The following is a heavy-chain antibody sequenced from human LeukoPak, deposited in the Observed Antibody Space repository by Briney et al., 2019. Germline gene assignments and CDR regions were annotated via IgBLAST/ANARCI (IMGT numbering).Heavy chain of an antibody. CDR1: GFTFSSYA. Sequence: GRSLRLSCAASGFTFSSYAMHWVRQAPGKGLEWVAVISYDGSNKYYADSVKGRFTISRDNSKNTLYLQMNSLRAEDTAVYYCAGDPIVVVPAAGYYYYYYGMDVWAKGPRSPSPQ. CDR2: ISYDGSNK. V-gene: IGHV3-30*04. J-gene: IGHJ6*04. D-gene: IGHD2-2*01. CDR3: AGDPIVVVPAAGYYYYYYGMDV.